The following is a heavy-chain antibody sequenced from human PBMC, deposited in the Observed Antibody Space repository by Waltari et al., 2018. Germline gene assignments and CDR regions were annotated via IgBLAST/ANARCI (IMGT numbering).Heavy chain of an antibody. V-gene: IGHV1-69*04. CDR3: ARGAAPMAVTSLDF. J-gene: IGHJ4*02. Sequence: QVQLVQSGAEVKKPESSVKVSCQASGGTFSTHIITWVRQAPGQGLELMGQLTPILGIANYAQKFQARVTITADESTSTSYMELSSLTSEDTAVYYCARGAAPMAVTSLDFWGQGTLVTVSS. D-gene: IGHD2-2*01. CDR1: GGTFSTHI. CDR2: LTPILGIA.